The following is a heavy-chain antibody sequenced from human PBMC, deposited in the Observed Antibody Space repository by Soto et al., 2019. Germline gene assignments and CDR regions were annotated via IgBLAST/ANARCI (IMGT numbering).Heavy chain of an antibody. CDR2: IYYSGST. CDR1: GGSISSGGYY. D-gene: IGHD1-26*01. J-gene: IGHJ4*02. CDR3: ARERVDLGATYFDY. V-gene: IGHV4-31*03. Sequence: PSETLSLTCTVSGGSISSGGYYWSWIRQHPGKGLEWIGYIYYSGSTYYNPSLKSRVTISVDTSKNQFSLKLSSVTAADTAVYYCARERVDLGATYFDYWGQGTLVTVSS.